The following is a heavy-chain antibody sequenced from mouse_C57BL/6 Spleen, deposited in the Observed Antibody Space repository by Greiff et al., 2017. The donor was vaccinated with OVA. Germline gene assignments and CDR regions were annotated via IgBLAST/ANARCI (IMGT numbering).Heavy chain of an antibody. V-gene: IGHV1-50*01. J-gene: IGHJ2*01. Sequence: QVHVKQPGAELVKPGASVKLSCKASGYTFTSYWMQWVKQRPGQGLEWIGEIDPSDSYTNYNQKFKGKATLTVDTSSSTAYMQLSSLTSEDSAVYYCARNPYGNYFDYWGQGTTLTVSS. CDR3: ARNPYGNYFDY. D-gene: IGHD2-1*01. CDR2: IDPSDSYT. CDR1: GYTFTSYW.